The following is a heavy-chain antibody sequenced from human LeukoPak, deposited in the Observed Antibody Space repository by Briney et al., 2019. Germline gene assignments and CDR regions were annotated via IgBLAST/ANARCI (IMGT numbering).Heavy chain of an antibody. CDR2: INPNSGGT. Sequence: GASVKVSCKASGYTLTGYYMHWVRQAPGQGLEWMGWINPNSGGTNYAQKFQGRVTMTRDTSISTAYMELSRLRSDDTAVYYCAREPTLTGSGTYALYGMDVWGQGTTVTVSS. CDR3: AREPTLTGSGTYALYGMDV. CDR1: GYTLTGYY. V-gene: IGHV1-2*02. D-gene: IGHD3-10*01. J-gene: IGHJ6*02.